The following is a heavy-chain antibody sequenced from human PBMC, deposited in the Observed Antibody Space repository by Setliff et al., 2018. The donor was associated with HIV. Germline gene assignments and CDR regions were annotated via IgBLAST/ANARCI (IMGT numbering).Heavy chain of an antibody. D-gene: IGHD1-7*01. CDR1: GGSFSDYY. CDR3: ARDGTRKMWGSDYFHNYYIDV. V-gene: IGHV4-34*01. J-gene: IGHJ6*03. Sequence: SETLSLTCAVYGGSFSDYYWTWIRQPPGKGLEWIGEIDNRGGYNYNPSLSSRVTISVDASKRQFSLKLRSVTPEDSAVYYCARDGTRKMWGSDYFHNYYIDVWDKGTTVTVSS. CDR2: IDNRGGY.